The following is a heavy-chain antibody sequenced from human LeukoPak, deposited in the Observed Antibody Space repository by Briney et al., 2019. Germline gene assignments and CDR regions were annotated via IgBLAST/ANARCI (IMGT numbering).Heavy chain of an antibody. CDR1: GYTFTDYY. J-gene: IGHJ4*02. Sequence: ASVKVSCKASGYTFTDYYMHWVRQAPGQGLEWMGWINPNSGGTNYAQKFQGRVTMTRDTSISTAYMELSRLRSDDTAVYYCARGTTLELELPDYWGQGTLVTVSS. CDR3: ARGTTLELELPDY. CDR2: INPNSGGT. D-gene: IGHD1-7*01. V-gene: IGHV1-2*02.